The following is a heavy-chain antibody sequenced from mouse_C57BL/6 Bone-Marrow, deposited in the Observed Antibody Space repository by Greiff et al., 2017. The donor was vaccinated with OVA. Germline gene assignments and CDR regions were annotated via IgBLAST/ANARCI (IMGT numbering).Heavy chain of an antibody. Sequence: VQLQQSGAELARPGASVKLSCKASGYTFTSYGISWVKQRTGQGLEWIGEIYPRSGNTYYNEKFKGKATLTADKSSSTAYMELRSLTSEDSAVYFCARCNYGSSPNYFDVWGTGTTVTVSS. CDR3: ARCNYGSSPNYFDV. D-gene: IGHD1-1*01. CDR2: IYPRSGNT. J-gene: IGHJ1*03. V-gene: IGHV1-81*01. CDR1: GYTFTSYG.